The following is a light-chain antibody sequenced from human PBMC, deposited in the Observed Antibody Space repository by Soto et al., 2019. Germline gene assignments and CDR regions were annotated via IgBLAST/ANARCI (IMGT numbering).Light chain of an antibody. J-gene: IGKJ3*01. V-gene: IGKV1-39*01. Sequence: DIQMTQSPSSLSASVGDRVTITCRASQSISSYLNWYQQKPGKAPNLLIYAASSLRSGVPSRFSGSGSGTDFTLTISSLQPEDFAIYYCQQSYNTPPAFGPGTKVDIK. CDR1: QSISSY. CDR3: QQSYNTPPA. CDR2: AAS.